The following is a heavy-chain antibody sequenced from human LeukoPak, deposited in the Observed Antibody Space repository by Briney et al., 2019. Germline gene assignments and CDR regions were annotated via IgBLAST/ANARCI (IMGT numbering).Heavy chain of an antibody. V-gene: IGHV3-53*05. J-gene: IGHJ5*02. CDR2: IYSGGST. CDR1: GFTVSSNY. Sequence: GGSLRLSCAASGFTVSSNYMSWVRQAPGKGLEWVSVIYSGGSTYYADSVKGRFTISRDNSKNSLYLQMNSLRTEDTALYYCAKNHWFDPWGQGTLVTVSS. CDR3: AKNHWFDP.